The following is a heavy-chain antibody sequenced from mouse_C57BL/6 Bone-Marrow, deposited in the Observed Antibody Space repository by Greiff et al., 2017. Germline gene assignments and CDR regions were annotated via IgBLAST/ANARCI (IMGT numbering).Heavy chain of an antibody. Sequence: QVQLQQPGAELVMPGASVKLSCKASGYTFTSYWMHWVKQRPGQGLEWIGEIDPSDSYTNYNQKFKGKSTLTVDKSSSTAYMQLSSLTSGYSAVYYCARDIYYYGSSYAMDYWGQGTSVTVSS. CDR1: GYTFTSYW. J-gene: IGHJ4*01. CDR2: IDPSDSYT. V-gene: IGHV1-69*01. CDR3: ARDIYYYGSSYAMDY. D-gene: IGHD1-1*01.